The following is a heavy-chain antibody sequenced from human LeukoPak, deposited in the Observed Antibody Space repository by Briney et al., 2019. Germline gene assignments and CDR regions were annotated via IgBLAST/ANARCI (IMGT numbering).Heavy chain of an antibody. CDR1: GFTFSSYA. J-gene: IGHJ4*02. Sequence: PGGSLRLSCAASGFTFSSYAMSWVRQAPGEGLELVSAISASGGSTFYEDSVKGRFTISRDNSKNTLYLQMNSLRAEDTALYYCAKGRGYSGYDFFDYWGQGTLVTVSS. D-gene: IGHD5-12*01. CDR3: AKGRGYSGYDFFDY. CDR2: ISASGGST. V-gene: IGHV3-23*01.